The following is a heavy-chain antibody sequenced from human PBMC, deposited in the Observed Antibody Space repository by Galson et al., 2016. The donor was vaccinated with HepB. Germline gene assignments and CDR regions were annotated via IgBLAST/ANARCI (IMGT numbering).Heavy chain of an antibody. CDR3: ATIAGATTY. J-gene: IGHJ4*02. Sequence: SVKVSCKASGYTFTSYIMHWVRQAPGQRLEWMGWINAGNGNTKYSQKFQARVTITRDTSASTAYMELSSLRSEDTAVFYCATIAGATTYWGQGTLVTVAS. V-gene: IGHV1-3*01. D-gene: IGHD1-26*01. CDR2: INAGNGNT. CDR1: GYTFTSYI.